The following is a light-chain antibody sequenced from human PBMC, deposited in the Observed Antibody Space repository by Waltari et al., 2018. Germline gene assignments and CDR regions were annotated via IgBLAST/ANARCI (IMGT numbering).Light chain of an antibody. CDR1: QTVLHSSNNKNY. V-gene: IGKV4-1*01. Sequence: DIVMTQSPDALAVSLRERATIHCTSTQTVLHSSNNKNYVAWYQQKPGQPPKLLIYWASTRESGVPDRFSGSGSGTDFTLTISSLQAEDVAFYYCQQYYNTPLTFGGGTKVEIK. CDR2: WAS. CDR3: QQYYNTPLT. J-gene: IGKJ4*01.